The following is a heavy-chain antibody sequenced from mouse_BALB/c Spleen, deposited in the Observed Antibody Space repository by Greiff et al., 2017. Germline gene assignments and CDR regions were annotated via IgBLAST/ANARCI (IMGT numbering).Heavy chain of an antibody. CDR1: GYTFTDYY. J-gene: IGHJ4*01. CDR3: ARAHVTGNAMDY. CDR2: VNPYNGGT. D-gene: IGHD4-1*01. Sequence: VQLQQSGPELVKPGASVKMSCKASGYTFTDYYMDWVKQSHGESFEWIGRVNPYNGGTSYNQKFKGKATLTVDKSSSTAYMELNSLTSEDSAVYYCARAHVTGNAMDYWGQGTSVTVSS. V-gene: IGHV1-19*01.